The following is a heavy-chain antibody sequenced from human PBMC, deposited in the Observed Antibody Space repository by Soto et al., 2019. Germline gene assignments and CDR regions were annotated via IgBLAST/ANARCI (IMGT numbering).Heavy chain of an antibody. CDR2: ISHSGST. CDR3: ARFRRGDTIFGVVIRNYYYYYGMDV. CDR1: GGSFSGYY. J-gene: IGHJ6*02. D-gene: IGHD3-3*01. Sequence: SETLSLTCAVYGGSFSGYYWSWIRQAPGKGLEWIGEISHSGSTNYNPSLKSRVTISVDTSKNQFSLKLISVTGADTAVYYCARFRRGDTIFGVVIRNYYYYYGMDVWGQGTTVTVSS. V-gene: IGHV4-34*01.